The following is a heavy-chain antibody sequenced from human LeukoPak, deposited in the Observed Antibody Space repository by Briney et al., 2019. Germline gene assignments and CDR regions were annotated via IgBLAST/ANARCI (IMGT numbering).Heavy chain of an antibody. Sequence: GESLKISCKGSGYTFTNYWIGWVRQMPGKGLEWMGIIYPGDSDTRYSPSFQGQVTISADKSISTAYLQWSSLKASDAAMYYCARGSRIAAADYWGQGTLVTVSS. V-gene: IGHV5-51*01. J-gene: IGHJ4*02. CDR1: GYTFTNYW. D-gene: IGHD6-13*01. CDR3: ARGSRIAAADY. CDR2: IYPGDSDT.